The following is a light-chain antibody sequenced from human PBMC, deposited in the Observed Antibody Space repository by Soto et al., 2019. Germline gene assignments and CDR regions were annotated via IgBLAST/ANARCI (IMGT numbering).Light chain of an antibody. Sequence: DIQMTQSPSSLSASVGDRVTITCRASQSISSYLNWYQQKPGKAPNLLIYTASSLESGVPSRFSGSGSGTDFTLTISSLQPEDFATYFCQQSYSRPRTFGQGT. CDR3: QQSYSRPRT. J-gene: IGKJ1*01. CDR1: QSISSY. CDR2: TAS. V-gene: IGKV1-39*01.